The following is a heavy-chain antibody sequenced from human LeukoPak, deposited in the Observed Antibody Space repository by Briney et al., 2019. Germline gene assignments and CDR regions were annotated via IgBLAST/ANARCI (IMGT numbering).Heavy chain of an antibody. J-gene: IGHJ6*02. CDR3: ARRDCSSSSCHYYYYYMDV. D-gene: IGHD2-2*01. CDR2: ITTYNGNT. Sequence: ASVKVSCKASGYTFTSFGISWVRQAPGQGLEWMGWITTYNGNTNYAQKVQGRVTMTTDTSTSTAYMELRSLTSDDTAVYYCARRDCSSSSCHYYYYYMDVWGQGTTVTVSS. CDR1: GYTFTSFG. V-gene: IGHV1-18*01.